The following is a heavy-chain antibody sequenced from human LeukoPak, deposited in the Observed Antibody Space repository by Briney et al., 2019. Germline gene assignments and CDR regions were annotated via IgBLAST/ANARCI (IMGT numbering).Heavy chain of an antibody. Sequence: ASVKVSCKASGYTFTSYYMHWVRQAPGQGLEWMGWISAYKGNTNYAQKLQGRVTMTTDTSTSTTYMELRSLRSDDTAVYYCARVSAAGMDPYYYYYMDVWGKGTTVTVSS. V-gene: IGHV1-18*04. J-gene: IGHJ6*03. CDR3: ARVSAAGMDPYYYYYMDV. D-gene: IGHD6-13*01. CDR2: ISAYKGNT. CDR1: GYTFTSYY.